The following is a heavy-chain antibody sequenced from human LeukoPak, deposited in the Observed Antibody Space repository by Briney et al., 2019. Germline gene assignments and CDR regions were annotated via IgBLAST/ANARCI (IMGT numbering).Heavy chain of an antibody. CDR1: GYTFTSYA. CDR3: ARDLHLEIAPAAIADYYGMDV. J-gene: IGHJ6*02. V-gene: IGHV1-3*01. D-gene: IGHD2-2*01. CDR2: INAGNGNT. Sequence: ASVKVSCKASGYTFTSYAMHWVRQAPGQRLEWMGWINAGNGNTKYSQKFQGRVTITRDTSASTAYMELSSLRSEDTAVYYCARDLHLEIAPAAIADYYGMDVWGQGTTVTVSS.